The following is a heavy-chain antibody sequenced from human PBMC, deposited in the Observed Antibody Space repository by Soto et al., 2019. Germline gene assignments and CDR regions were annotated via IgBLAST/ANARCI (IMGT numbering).Heavy chain of an antibody. J-gene: IGHJ6*02. D-gene: IGHD2-8*01. Sequence: EVQLVESGGGSVQPGGSLSLSCAASGFTFSSDWMHWVRQAPGKGLVWVSRINSDGSNTGYADSVKGRFNISKDNAKKNRYVQLNSLRAEDTAVYYCSRDNGNLGRTPYYYEGIDVCGQWSTVTVSS. V-gene: IGHV3-74*01. CDR2: INSDGSNT. CDR3: SRDNGNLGRTPYYYEGIDV. CDR1: GFTFSSDW.